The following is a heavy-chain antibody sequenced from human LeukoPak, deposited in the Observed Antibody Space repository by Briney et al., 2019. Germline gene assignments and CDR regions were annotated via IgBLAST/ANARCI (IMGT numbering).Heavy chain of an antibody. D-gene: IGHD6-19*01. CDR3: AKDRGPIAVAGPTAFDY. CDR2: ISGSGGST. J-gene: IGHJ4*02. Sequence: GGSLRLSCAASGFTFSSYAMSWVRQAPGKGLEWVSAISGSGGSTYYADSVKGRFTISRDNSKNTLYPQMNSLRAEDTAVYYCAKDRGPIAVAGPTAFDYWGQGTLVTVSS. CDR1: GFTFSSYA. V-gene: IGHV3-23*01.